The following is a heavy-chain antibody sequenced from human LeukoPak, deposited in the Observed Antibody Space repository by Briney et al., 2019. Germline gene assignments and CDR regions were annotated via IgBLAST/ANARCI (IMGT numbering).Heavy chain of an antibody. D-gene: IGHD6-13*01. CDR1: GFTFSSYW. CDR3: AKDSSLYGTSWWGNYFDY. CDR2: INNDGSIT. J-gene: IGHJ4*02. Sequence: GGSLRLSCAASGFTFSSYWMHWVRQDPGKGLVWVSHINNDGSITNYADSVKGRFTISRDNAKNTLYLQMNSLRAEDTAVYYCAKDSSLYGTSWWGNYFDYWGQGTLVTVSS. V-gene: IGHV3-74*01.